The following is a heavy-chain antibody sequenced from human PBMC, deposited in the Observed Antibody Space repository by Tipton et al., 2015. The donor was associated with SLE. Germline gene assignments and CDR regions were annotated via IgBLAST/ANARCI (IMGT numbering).Heavy chain of an antibody. V-gene: IGHV3-66*01. CDR1: GFTVVSNY. CDR2: IYSGGST. J-gene: IGHJ4*02. CDR3: ARGPMTTPRGYFDY. Sequence: SLRLSCAASGFTVVSNYMSWVRQAPGKGLEWVSVIYSGGSTYYADSVKGRFTISRDNSKNTLYLQMNSLRAEDTAVYYCARGPMTTPRGYFDYWGQGTLVTVSS. D-gene: IGHD4-11*01.